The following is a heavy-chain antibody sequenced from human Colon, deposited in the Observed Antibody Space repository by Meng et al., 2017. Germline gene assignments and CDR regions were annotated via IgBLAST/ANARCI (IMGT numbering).Heavy chain of an antibody. CDR2: INTNSGCT. Sequence: LVQSGAGVQELGSSGNGACRASEDTVTSFYIDWVRRARGQGLEWIGRINTNSGCTNYAEKFMCRVTLTRDTSITTTYMELSSLTSDDRAISFCASDQEGDSWGQGTLVTVSS. V-gene: IGHV1-2*06. CDR3: ASDQEGDS. J-gene: IGHJ4*02. CDR1: EDTVTSFY.